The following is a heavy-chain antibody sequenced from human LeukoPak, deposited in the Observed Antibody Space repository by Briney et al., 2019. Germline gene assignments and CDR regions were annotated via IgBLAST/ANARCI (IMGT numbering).Heavy chain of an antibody. V-gene: IGHV3-30*18. CDR1: GFTFSSYG. Sequence: GRSLRLSCAASGFTFSSYGMHWVRQAPGRGLEWVAVISYDGSNEYYADSVKGRFTISRDNSKNTLYLQMNSLRAEDTAVYYCAKDQEARYFDWTFDYWGQGTLVTVSS. J-gene: IGHJ4*02. D-gene: IGHD3-9*01. CDR2: ISYDGSNE. CDR3: AKDQEARYFDWTFDY.